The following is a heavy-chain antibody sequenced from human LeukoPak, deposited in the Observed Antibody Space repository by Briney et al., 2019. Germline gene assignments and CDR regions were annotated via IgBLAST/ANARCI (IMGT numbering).Heavy chain of an antibody. Sequence: GGSLRLSCAASGFTFSSYWMSWVRQAPGKGLEWVANIKQDGSEKYYVDSVKGRFTISRDNAKNSLYLQMNSLRAEDTAVYYCARDKIVGATHLDYWGQGTLVTGSS. V-gene: IGHV3-7*01. D-gene: IGHD1-26*01. J-gene: IGHJ4*02. CDR1: GFTFSSYW. CDR2: IKQDGSEK. CDR3: ARDKIVGATHLDY.